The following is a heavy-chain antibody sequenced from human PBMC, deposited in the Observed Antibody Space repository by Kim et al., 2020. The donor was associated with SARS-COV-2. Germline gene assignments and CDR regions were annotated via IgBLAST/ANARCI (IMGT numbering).Heavy chain of an antibody. CDR3: AKQWAPRNNWFDP. D-gene: IGHD6-6*01. V-gene: IGHV3-23*01. CDR2: ITSSGSNT. Sequence: GRSLRLSCAASGFTFSSCAMNWVRLAPGKGLEWVSTITSSGSNTFYADSVKGRFTISRDNSENTLYLQMNNLKAEDTAMYYCAKQWAPRNNWFDPWGQGT. CDR1: GFTFSSCA. J-gene: IGHJ5*01.